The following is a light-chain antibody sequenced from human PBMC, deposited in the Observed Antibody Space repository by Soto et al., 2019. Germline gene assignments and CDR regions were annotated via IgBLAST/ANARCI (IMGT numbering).Light chain of an antibody. CDR3: QQYNSYSTWT. J-gene: IGKJ1*01. Sequence: DIQMTQSPSTLSASVGYRFTITCRASQGISSWLSWYQQKPGKAPKLLIYDASSLESGVPSRFSGSGSGTEFTLTISSLQPDDFATYYCQQYNSYSTWTFGQGTKGDSK. CDR2: DAS. CDR1: QGISSW. V-gene: IGKV1-5*01.